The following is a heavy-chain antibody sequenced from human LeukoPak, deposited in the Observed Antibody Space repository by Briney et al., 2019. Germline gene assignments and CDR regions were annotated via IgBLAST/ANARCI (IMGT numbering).Heavy chain of an antibody. J-gene: IGHJ6*02. D-gene: IGHD2-15*01. CDR3: ARAHCSGGSCYGNYYYYYGMDV. CDR1: GFTFSSYG. Sequence: GGSLRLSCAASGFTFSSYGMHWVRQAPGKGLEWVSVIWYDGSNKYHADSVKCRFTISRDNSKDTLYLQMNSLRVEDTAVYYCARAHCSGGSCYGNYYYYYGMDVWGQGTTVTVSS. V-gene: IGHV3-33*01. CDR2: IWYDGSNK.